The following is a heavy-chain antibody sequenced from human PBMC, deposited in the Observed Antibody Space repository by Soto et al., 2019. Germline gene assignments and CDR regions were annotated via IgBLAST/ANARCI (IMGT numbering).Heavy chain of an antibody. CDR1: GFPIDDLA. Sequence: PGGSLRLSCTGSGFPIDDLAINCVRQAPGNGLEWVGLIRNKSCQETTEYAAAVQGRFTLSRDDSNGLAYMQMNRLTIEDSAVYYCSGAESPDTEYFSLDWGKGT. CDR3: SGAESPDTEYFSLD. J-gene: IGHJ4*02. V-gene: IGHV3-49*04. CDR2: IRNKSCQETT. D-gene: IGHD1-26*01.